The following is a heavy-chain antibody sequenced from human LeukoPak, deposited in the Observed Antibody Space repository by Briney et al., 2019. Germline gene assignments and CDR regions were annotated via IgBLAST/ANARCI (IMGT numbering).Heavy chain of an antibody. CDR2: IGNNGGGI. Sequence: GGSLRLSCAASGFTFSTYAMYWVRHPPGKRLEWVSIIGNNGGGIHYADSVKGRFTISRDNFKSALYLQMNSLRVEDTAVYYCAIDPNWGTHSWGQGVLVTVSS. D-gene: IGHD7-27*01. V-gene: IGHV3-23*01. J-gene: IGHJ4*02. CDR3: AIDPNWGTHS. CDR1: GFTFSTYA.